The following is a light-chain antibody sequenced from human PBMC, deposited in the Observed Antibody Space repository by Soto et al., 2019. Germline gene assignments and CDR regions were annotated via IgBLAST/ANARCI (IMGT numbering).Light chain of an antibody. CDR2: EVS. CDR1: SNDVGGYNY. J-gene: IGLJ6*01. Sequence: QSALTQPASVSGSPGQSITISCTGSSNDVGGYNYVSWYQQHPGQAPKLIMYEVSDRPSGVSPRFSGSKSGNTASLTISGLQVEDEADYFCTSYTSTTPDVFGSGTELTVL. CDR3: TSYTSTTPDV. V-gene: IGLV2-14*01.